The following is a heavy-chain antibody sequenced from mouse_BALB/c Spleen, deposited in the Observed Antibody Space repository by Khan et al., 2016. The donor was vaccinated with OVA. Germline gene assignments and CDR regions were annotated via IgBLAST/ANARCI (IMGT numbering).Heavy chain of an antibody. D-gene: IGHD1-1*01. CDR3: ARKNYYGYAMDY. Sequence: VQLKESGPGLVKPSQSLSLTCTVTGYSITSGYAWNWIQQFPGNKLEWMGYISYSGSTSYNPSFRSRISITRDTSKNQFFLQLNSVTTEDTATYYCARKNYYGYAMDYWGQGTSVTVSS. J-gene: IGHJ4*01. CDR2: ISYSGST. CDR1: GYSITSGYA. V-gene: IGHV3-2*02.